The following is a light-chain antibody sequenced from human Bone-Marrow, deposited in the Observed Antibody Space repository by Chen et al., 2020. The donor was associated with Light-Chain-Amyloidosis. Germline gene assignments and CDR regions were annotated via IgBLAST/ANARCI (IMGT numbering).Light chain of an antibody. CDR1: QGISSA. CDR2: DAS. CDR3: QQFNSYPT. J-gene: IGKJ5*01. V-gene: IGKV1-13*02. Sequence: AIQLTRPPSSLPSSVGDRVTITSRASQGISSALAWYQQKPGKAPKLLIYDASSLESGVPSRFSGSGSGTDFTLTISSLQPEDFATYYCQQFNSYPTFGQGTRLEIK.